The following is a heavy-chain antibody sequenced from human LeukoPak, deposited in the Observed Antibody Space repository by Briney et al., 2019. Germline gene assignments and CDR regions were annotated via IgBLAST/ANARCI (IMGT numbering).Heavy chain of an antibody. CDR1: GFTVSSNH. Sequence: GGSLRLSCAASGFTVSSNHMSWVRQAPGKGLEWVSVIYSGGSTYYADSVKGRFTISRDNSKNTLYLQMNSLRAEDTAVYYCARLGIITAAGSNDYWGQGTLVTVSS. V-gene: IGHV3-53*01. D-gene: IGHD6-13*01. J-gene: IGHJ4*02. CDR3: ARLGIITAAGSNDY. CDR2: IYSGGST.